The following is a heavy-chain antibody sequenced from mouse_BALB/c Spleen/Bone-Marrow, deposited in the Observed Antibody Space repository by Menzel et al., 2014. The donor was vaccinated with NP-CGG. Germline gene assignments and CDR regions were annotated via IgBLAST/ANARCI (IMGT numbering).Heavy chain of an antibody. CDR3: ARPITTGIHAWFAY. Sequence: VQLQQSGAELAKPGASVKMSCKASGYTFTSYWMHWVKQRPGQGLEWIGNINPSSGYTEYNQKFKDKATLTADKSSSTAYMHLSGLTSEDYALYYCARPITTGIHAWFAYWGQGMLVTVSA. D-gene: IGHD2-4*01. V-gene: IGHV1-7*01. J-gene: IGHJ3*01. CDR2: INPSSGYT. CDR1: GYTFTSYW.